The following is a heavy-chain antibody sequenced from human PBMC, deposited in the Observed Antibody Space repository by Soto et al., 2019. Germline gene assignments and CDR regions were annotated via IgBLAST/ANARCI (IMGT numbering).Heavy chain of an antibody. V-gene: IGHV4-61*01. Sequence: SETLSLTCTVSGGSVSSGSYYWSWIRQPPGKGLEWIGYTYYSGSTNYNPSLKSRVTISLDTSKNQFSLKLSSVIAADTAVYYCARDLYYYGSGFDYWGQGTLVTSPQ. J-gene: IGHJ4*02. CDR1: GGSVSSGSYY. CDR3: ARDLYYYGSGFDY. D-gene: IGHD3-10*01. CDR2: TYYSGST.